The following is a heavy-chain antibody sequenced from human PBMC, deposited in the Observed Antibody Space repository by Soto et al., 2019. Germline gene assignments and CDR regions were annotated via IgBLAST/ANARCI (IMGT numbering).Heavy chain of an antibody. D-gene: IGHD3-10*01. J-gene: IGHJ6*02. CDR1: GGSISSGGYY. CDR2: IYYSGST. CDR3: ARDSGVRGIKGMDV. Sequence: QVQLQESGPGLVKPSQTLSLTCTVSGGSISSGGYYWSWIRQHPGKVLEWIGYIYYSGSTYYNPSLKIRVNVSVDRSKNQFSRKVSSVTGADPAVYYCARDSGVRGIKGMDVWGRGTTVTVSS. V-gene: IGHV4-31*03.